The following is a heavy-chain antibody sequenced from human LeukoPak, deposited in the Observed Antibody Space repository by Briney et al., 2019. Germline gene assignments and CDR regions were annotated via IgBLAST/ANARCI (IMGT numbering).Heavy chain of an antibody. J-gene: IGHJ3*02. CDR2: INHSGST. CDR3: ARGPGYCSGGSCYHDGGENAFDI. CDR1: GDSISSGSYY. D-gene: IGHD2-15*01. Sequence: SETLSLTCTVSGDSISSGSYYWSWIRQPPGKGLEWIGEINHSGSTNYNPSLKSRVTISVGTSKNQFSLKLSSVTAADTAVYYCARGPGYCSGGSCYHDGGENAFDIWGQGTMVTVSS. V-gene: IGHV4-39*07.